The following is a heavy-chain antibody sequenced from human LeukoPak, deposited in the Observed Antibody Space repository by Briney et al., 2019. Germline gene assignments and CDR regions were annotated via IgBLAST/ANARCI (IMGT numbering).Heavy chain of an antibody. CDR1: SYTFTSYG. V-gene: IGHV1-8*03. Sequence: GASVKVSCKASSYTFTSYGISWVRQAPGQGLEWMGIINPSGGSTSYAQKFQGRVAITRNTSISTAYMELSSLRSEDTAVYYCARGSSVADTQTTQNWFDPWGQGTLVTVSS. D-gene: IGHD1/OR15-1a*01. CDR2: INPSGGST. CDR3: ARGSSVADTQTTQNWFDP. J-gene: IGHJ5*02.